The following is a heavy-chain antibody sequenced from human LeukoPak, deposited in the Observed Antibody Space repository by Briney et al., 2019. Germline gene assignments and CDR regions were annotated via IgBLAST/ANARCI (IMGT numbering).Heavy chain of an antibody. CDR2: MNPNSGNT. Sequence: ASVKVSCKASGYTFTGYYMHWVRQATGQGLEWMGWMNPNSGNTGYAQKFQGRVTMTRNTSISTAYMELSSLRSEDTAVYYCARGQGSSGWSKLYYYYGMDVWGQGTTVTVSS. V-gene: IGHV1-8*02. CDR3: ARGQGSSGWSKLYYYYGMDV. J-gene: IGHJ6*02. CDR1: GYTFTGYY. D-gene: IGHD6-19*01.